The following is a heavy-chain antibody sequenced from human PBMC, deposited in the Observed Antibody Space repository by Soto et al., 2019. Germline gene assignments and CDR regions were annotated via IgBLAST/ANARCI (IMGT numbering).Heavy chain of an antibody. J-gene: IGHJ4*02. CDR1: GGTFSSYT. CDR2: IIPILGIA. D-gene: IGHD6-13*01. V-gene: IGHV1-69*02. CDR3: ARVKSGYSSSWYGGD. Sequence: QVQLVQSGAEVKKPGSSVKVSCKASGGTFSSYTISWVRQAPGQGLEWMGRIIPILGIANYAQKFQGRVTITADKSTSTADMELSSLRSEDTAVYYCARVKSGYSSSWYGGDWGQGTLVTVSS.